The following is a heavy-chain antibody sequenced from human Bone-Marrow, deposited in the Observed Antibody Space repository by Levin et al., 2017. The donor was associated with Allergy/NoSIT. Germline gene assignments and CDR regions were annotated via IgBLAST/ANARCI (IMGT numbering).Heavy chain of an antibody. CDR3: ARVGGYCSGGSCYTDY. CDR2: ISSSSSYI. CDR1: GFTFSSYS. Sequence: GESLKISCAASGFTFSSYSMNWVRQAPGKGLEWVSSISSSSSYIYYADSVKGRFTISRDNAKNSLYLQMNSLRAEDTAVYYCARVGGYCSGGSCYTDYWGQGTLVTVSS. D-gene: IGHD2-15*01. J-gene: IGHJ4*02. V-gene: IGHV3-21*01.